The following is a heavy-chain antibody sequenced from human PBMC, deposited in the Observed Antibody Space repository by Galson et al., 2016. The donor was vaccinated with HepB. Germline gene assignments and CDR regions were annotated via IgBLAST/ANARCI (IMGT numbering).Heavy chain of an antibody. CDR1: GFTFTHHQ. Sequence: SLRLSCATSGFTFTHHQMHWVRQAPGKGLDWVATISSSSNFIYYADSVKGRFTISRDNAEDSLDLQMNSLRAEDTAVYYCARDRGPFDAFDIWGRGTMVTVSS. D-gene: IGHD3-10*01. CDR2: ISSSSNFI. V-gene: IGHV3-21*01. CDR3: ARDRGPFDAFDI. J-gene: IGHJ3*02.